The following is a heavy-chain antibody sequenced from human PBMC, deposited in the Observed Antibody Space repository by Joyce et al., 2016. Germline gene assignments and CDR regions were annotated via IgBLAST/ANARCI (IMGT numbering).Heavy chain of an antibody. Sequence: QVPLLESGGGVAQPGRSLRLSCAASEFAFSRHAVHGVRQAPGKGLEWVAVMSYDGSHQYYADSVRGRFTISRDNSQNTLYLQMNSLRVEDTAVYYCTRSSRTGYTAGWPDFDYWGQGTLVTVSS. J-gene: IGHJ4*02. CDR1: EFAFSRHA. CDR2: MSYDGSHQ. D-gene: IGHD2-2*02. CDR3: TRSSRTGYTAGWPDFDY. V-gene: IGHV3-30*03.